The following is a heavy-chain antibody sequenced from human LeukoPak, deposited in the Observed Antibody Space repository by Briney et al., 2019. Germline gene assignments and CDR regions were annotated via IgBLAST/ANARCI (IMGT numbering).Heavy chain of an antibody. Sequence: GASVKVSCKASGGTFSSYAISWVRQAPGQGLEWMGRIIPILGIANYAQKFQGRVTITADKSTSTAYMELSSLRSEDTAVYYCARDRHSSGSSDLYWGQGTLVTVSS. CDR2: IIPILGIA. CDR3: ARDRHSSGSSDLY. J-gene: IGHJ4*02. D-gene: IGHD6-19*01. CDR1: GGTFSSYA. V-gene: IGHV1-69*04.